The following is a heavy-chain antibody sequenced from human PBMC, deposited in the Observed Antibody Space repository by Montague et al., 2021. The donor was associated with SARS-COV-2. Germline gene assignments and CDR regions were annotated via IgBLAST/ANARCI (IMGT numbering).Heavy chain of an antibody. CDR1: GASITSSNW. CDR2: IYHSGST. V-gene: IGHV4-4*02. D-gene: IGHD2-15*01. J-gene: IGHJ5*02. Sequence: SEILSLTCTVSGASITSSNWWNWVRQPPGKGLEWIGQIYHSGSTNYNPSLKSRLTLSLDKSKNQFSLNLSSVTAADTAVYYCARQIQQVVLSPAKLTNWFDPWGLGTLVTVAS. CDR3: ARQIQQVVLSPAKLTNWFDP.